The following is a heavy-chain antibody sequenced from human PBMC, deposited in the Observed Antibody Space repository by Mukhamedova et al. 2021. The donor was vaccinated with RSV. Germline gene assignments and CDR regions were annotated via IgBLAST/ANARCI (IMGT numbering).Heavy chain of an antibody. D-gene: IGHD1-26*01. Sequence: WSWIRQPPGKALEWIGYIYYSGSTNYNPSLKSRVTISVDTSKNQFSLKLSSVTAADTAVYYCARGGGKWDYWCQGNLVTVSS. CDR2: IYYSGST. CDR3: ARGGGKWDY. J-gene: IGHJ4*02. V-gene: IGHV4-59*01.